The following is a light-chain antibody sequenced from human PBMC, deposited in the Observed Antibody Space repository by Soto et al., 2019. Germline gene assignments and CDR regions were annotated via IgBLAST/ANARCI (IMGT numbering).Light chain of an antibody. CDR2: AAS. V-gene: IGKV1-8*01. CDR1: QGISSY. CDR3: QQYYSYPRT. J-gene: IGKJ1*01. Sequence: AIRMTQSPSSLSASTGDRVTITCRASQGISSYLAWYQQKPGKAPKLLIYAASNLQSGVPSRFSGSGSGTDFRLTISCLQSEDFATYYCQQYYSYPRTFGQGTKVEIK.